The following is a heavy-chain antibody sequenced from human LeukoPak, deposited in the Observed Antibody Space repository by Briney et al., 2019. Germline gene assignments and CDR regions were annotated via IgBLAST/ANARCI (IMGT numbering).Heavy chain of an antibody. J-gene: IGHJ4*02. Sequence: SVKVSCEASGGTFSSYAISWVRQAPGQGLEWMGRIIPILGIANYAQKFQGRVTITADKSTSTAYMELSSLRSEDTAVYYCARGELSLVRGDVVPTVDYWGQGTLVTVSS. CDR2: IIPILGIA. CDR1: GGTFSSYA. CDR3: ARGELSLVRGDVVPTVDY. D-gene: IGHD3-10*01. V-gene: IGHV1-69*04.